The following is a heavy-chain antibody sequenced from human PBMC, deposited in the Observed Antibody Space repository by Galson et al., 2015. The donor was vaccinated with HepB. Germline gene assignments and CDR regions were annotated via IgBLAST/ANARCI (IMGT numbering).Heavy chain of an antibody. D-gene: IGHD5-18*01. V-gene: IGHV4-39*01. CDR2: IYYSGDP. CDR3: ARHVDTVMGGPYYFDF. Sequence: ETLSLTCSVSGGSISGSSSYWAWILQPPGKGLEWIGSIYYSGDPHYNPSLKSRVTISVDPSKDQFSLHLSSVTAADTAVYYCARHVDTVMGGPYYFDFWGQGALVTVSS. J-gene: IGHJ4*02. CDR1: GGSISGSSSY.